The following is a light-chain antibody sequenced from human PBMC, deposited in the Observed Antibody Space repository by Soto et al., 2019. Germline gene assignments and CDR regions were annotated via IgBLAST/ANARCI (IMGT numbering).Light chain of an antibody. J-gene: IGLJ3*02. CDR2: NNN. V-gene: IGLV1-47*02. CDR3: AAWDDSLSGGV. CDR1: SSNIGSNS. Sequence: QLVLTQPPSASGTPGQRVTISCSGSSSNIGSNSVSWYQQVPGTAPKLLIYNNNQRPSGVPDRFSGSNSGTSASLAISGLRSEDEADYYCAAWDDSLSGGVFGGGTKVTVL.